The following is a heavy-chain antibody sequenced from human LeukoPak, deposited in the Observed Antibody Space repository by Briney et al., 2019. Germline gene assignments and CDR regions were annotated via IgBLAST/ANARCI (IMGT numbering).Heavy chain of an antibody. V-gene: IGHV3-30*18. CDR3: AKEPSPYSSGWYFHH. Sequence: PGRSQRLSCAVSGFIFTNYGMHWVRQAPGKGLEWVAVISHDGTTKFYADSVKGRFTISRDNSKNTLYLQMYSMRAEDTAVYYCAKEPSPYSSGWYFHHWGQGTLVTVSS. J-gene: IGHJ1*01. CDR1: GFIFTNYG. CDR2: ISHDGTTK. D-gene: IGHD6-25*01.